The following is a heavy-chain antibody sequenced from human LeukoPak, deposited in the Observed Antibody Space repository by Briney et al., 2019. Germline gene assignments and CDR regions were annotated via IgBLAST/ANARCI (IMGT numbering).Heavy chain of an antibody. J-gene: IGHJ4*02. V-gene: IGHV3-48*01. CDR3: AREYGTGWYYFDY. CDR2: ISSSSSTI. D-gene: IGHD6-19*01. Sequence: PGGSLRLSCAASGFTFSSHSMNWVRQAPGKGLEWVSYISSSSSTIYYADSVEGRFTISRDNAKNSLYLQMNSLRAEDTAVYYCAREYGTGWYYFDYWGQGTLVTVSS. CDR1: GFTFSSHS.